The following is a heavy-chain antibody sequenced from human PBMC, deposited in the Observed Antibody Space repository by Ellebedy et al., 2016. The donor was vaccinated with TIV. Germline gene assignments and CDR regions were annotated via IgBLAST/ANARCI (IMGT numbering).Heavy chain of an antibody. CDR3: ARGGWDLSDY. CDR2: NNTFSDNT. V-gene: IGHV1-18*01. Sequence: AASVKVSCKASGYTFTSYGIGWVRQAPGQGLEWLGWNNTFSDNTQSAQKFQDRITMTADTDRNAVYLELRSLRSDDTAVYYCARGGWDLSDYWGQGTLITVSS. CDR1: GYTFTSYG. D-gene: IGHD6-19*01. J-gene: IGHJ4*02.